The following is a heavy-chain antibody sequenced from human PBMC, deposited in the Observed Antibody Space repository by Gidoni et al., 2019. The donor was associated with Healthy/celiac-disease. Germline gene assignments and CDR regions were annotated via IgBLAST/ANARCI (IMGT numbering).Heavy chain of an antibody. Sequence: QVQLQQWGAGLLKPSETLSLTCAVHGWSFSGYYWSWIRQPPGKGLEWIGEINHSGSTNYNPSLKSRVTISVDTSKNQFSLKLSSVTAADTAVYYCARRRGYSYGYHDAFDIWGQGTMVTVSS. J-gene: IGHJ3*02. CDR3: ARRRGYSYGYHDAFDI. CDR2: INHSGST. V-gene: IGHV4-34*01. CDR1: GWSFSGYY. D-gene: IGHD5-18*01.